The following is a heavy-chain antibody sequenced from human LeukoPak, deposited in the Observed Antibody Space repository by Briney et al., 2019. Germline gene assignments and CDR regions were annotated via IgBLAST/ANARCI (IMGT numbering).Heavy chain of an antibody. CDR1: GGTFSSYA. CDR2: MNPNSGNT. D-gene: IGHD2/OR15-2a*01. J-gene: IGHJ5*02. V-gene: IGHV1-8*02. CDR3: ARVVDLSFDP. Sequence: ASVKVSCKASGGTFSSYAISWVRQATGQGLEWMGWMNPNSGNTGYAQKFQGRVTMTRNTSISTAYMELSSLRSEDTAVYYCARVVDLSFDPWGQGTLVTVSS.